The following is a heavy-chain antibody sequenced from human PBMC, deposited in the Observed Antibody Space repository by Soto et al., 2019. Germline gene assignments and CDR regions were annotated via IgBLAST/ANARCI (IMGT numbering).Heavy chain of an antibody. D-gene: IGHD4-17*01. V-gene: IGHV1-3*01. CDR3: ARADGDSPLEYLS. J-gene: IGHJ4*02. CDR1: GYTFTSYA. Sequence: ASVKVSCKVSGYTFTSYAMHWVRQAPGQRLEWMGWINAGNGNTKYSQKFQGRVTITRDTSASAAYMELSSLRSEDTAVYYCARADGDSPLEYLSWGKGTLVTVSS. CDR2: INAGNGNT.